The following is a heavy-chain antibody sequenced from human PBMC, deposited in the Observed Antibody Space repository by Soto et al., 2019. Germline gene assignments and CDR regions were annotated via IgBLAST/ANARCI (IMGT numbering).Heavy chain of an antibody. V-gene: IGHV3-21*01. Sequence: GGSLRLSCAASGFTFSSYSMNRVRQAPGKGLEWVSSISSSSSYIYHADSVKGRFTISRDNAKDSLYLQMNSLRAEDTAVYYCARRRYNDYWGQGTLVTVSS. J-gene: IGHJ4*02. CDR1: GFTFSSYS. CDR2: ISSSSSYI. D-gene: IGHD1-1*01. CDR3: ARRRYNDY.